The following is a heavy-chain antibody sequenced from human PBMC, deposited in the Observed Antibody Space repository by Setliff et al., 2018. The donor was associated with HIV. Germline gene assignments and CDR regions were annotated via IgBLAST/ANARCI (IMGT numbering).Heavy chain of an antibody. CDR1: GYSFTNHY. Sequence: ASVKVSCKPSGYSFTNHYMHWVRQAPGQGLEWMGVINPTGGSTRNTRKFQGRVAMTRDTSTSTVYMELSSPRSEDTAVYYCASAGAWQRNALDIWGQGTMVTVSS. CDR3: ASAGAWQRNALDI. D-gene: IGHD5-12*01. J-gene: IGHJ3*02. CDR2: INPTGGST. V-gene: IGHV1-46*01.